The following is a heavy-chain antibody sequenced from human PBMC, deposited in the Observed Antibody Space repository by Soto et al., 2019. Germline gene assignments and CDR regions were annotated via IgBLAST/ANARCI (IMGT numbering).Heavy chain of an antibody. CDR2: ISGSGGST. D-gene: IGHD2-2*01. V-gene: IGHV3-23*01. J-gene: IGHJ6*02. CDR3: ASNGEEPAALGMDV. CDR1: GFTFSSYA. Sequence: EAQLLESGGGLVQPGGSLRLSCAASGFTFSSYAMSWVRQAPGKGLEWVSAISGSGGSTYYADSVKGRFTISRDNSKNTLYLQMNSLRAEDTAVYYCASNGEEPAALGMDVWGQGTTVTVSS.